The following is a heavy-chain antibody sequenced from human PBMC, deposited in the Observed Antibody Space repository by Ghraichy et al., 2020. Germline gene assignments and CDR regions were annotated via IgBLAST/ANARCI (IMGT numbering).Heavy chain of an antibody. CDR3: ARDREGLTGGYYFDY. Sequence: GGSLRLSCAASGFTVSSNYMSWVRQAPGKGLEWVSVIYSGGSTYYADSVKGRFTISRDNSKNTLYLQMNSLRAEDTAVYYCARDREGLTGGYYFDYWGQGTLVTVSS. CDR2: IYSGGST. CDR1: GFTVSSNY. D-gene: IGHD7-27*01. J-gene: IGHJ4*02. V-gene: IGHV3-66*01.